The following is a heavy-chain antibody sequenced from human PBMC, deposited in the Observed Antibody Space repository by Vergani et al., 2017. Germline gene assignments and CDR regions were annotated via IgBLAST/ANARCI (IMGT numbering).Heavy chain of an antibody. CDR2: ISWNSGSI. J-gene: IGHJ4*02. V-gene: IGHV3-9*01. CDR3: AKALAYGPGGYFDY. CDR1: GFTFDDYA. D-gene: IGHD2-8*01. Sequence: EVQLVESGGGLVQPGRSLRLSCAASGFTFDDYAMHWVRQAPGKGLEWVSGISWNSGSIGYADSVKGRFTISRDNAKNSLYLQMNSLRAEDTALYYCAKALAYGPGGYFDYWGQGTLVTVSS.